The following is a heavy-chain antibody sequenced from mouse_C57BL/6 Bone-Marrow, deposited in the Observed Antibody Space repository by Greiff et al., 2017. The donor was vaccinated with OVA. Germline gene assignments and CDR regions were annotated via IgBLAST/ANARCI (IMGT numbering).Heavy chain of an antibody. Sequence: EVKLMESGGGLVQPGGSMKLSCVASGFTFSNYWMNWVRQSPEKGLEWVAQIRLKSDNYATHYAESVKGRFTISRDDSKSSVYLQMNNLRAEDTGIYYCTPYGFYYAMDYWGQGTSVTVSS. D-gene: IGHD2-2*01. CDR3: TPYGFYYAMDY. CDR2: IRLKSDNYAT. V-gene: IGHV6-3*01. J-gene: IGHJ4*01. CDR1: GFTFSNYW.